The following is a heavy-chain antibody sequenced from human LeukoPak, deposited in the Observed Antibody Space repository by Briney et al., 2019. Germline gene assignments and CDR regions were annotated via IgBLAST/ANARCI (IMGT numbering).Heavy chain of an antibody. V-gene: IGHV3-11*01. CDR2: ISSSGSTI. CDR3: AREGSITMVRGVIITTASDAFDI. CDR1: GFTFSDYY. D-gene: IGHD3-10*01. Sequence: PGGSLRLSCAASGFTFSDYYMSWIRQAPGKGLEWVSYISSSGSTIYYADSVKGRFTISRDNAKNSLYLQMNSLRAEDTAVYYCAREGSITMVRGVIITTASDAFDIWGQGTMVTVSS. J-gene: IGHJ3*02.